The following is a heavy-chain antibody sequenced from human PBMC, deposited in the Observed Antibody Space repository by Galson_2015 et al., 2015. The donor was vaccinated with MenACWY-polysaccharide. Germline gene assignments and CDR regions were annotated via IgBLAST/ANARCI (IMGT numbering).Heavy chain of an antibody. D-gene: IGHD3-3*01. V-gene: IGHV3-74*01. CDR1: GLTFSNNW. CDR2: INSDASST. Sequence: SLRLSCAASGLTFSNNWIHWVRQAPGKGLVWVSRINSDASSTAYADSVKGRFTISRDTATNTLYLQMNSLRVEDTAVYYCVGPLGRGGTGAYGMDAWGQGTPVTVSS. CDR3: VGPLGRGGTGAYGMDA. J-gene: IGHJ6*02.